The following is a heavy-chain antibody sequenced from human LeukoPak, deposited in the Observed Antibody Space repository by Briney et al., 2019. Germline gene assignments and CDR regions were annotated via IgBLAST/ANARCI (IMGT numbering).Heavy chain of an antibody. Sequence: GGSLRLSCTASGLTFSDYSMNWVRQAPGKSLEWVSSITSDSRYKYYVDSVKGRFTISRDNAKNSLYLQMNSLRAEDTAVYYCAKSGYNRFDYWGQGTLVTVSS. J-gene: IGHJ4*02. V-gene: IGHV3-21*04. CDR3: AKSGYNRFDY. CDR1: GLTFSDYS. CDR2: ITSDSRYK. D-gene: IGHD5-24*01.